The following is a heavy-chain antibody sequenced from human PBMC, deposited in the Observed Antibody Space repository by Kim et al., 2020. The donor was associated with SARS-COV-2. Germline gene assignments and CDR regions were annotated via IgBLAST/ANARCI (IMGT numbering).Heavy chain of an antibody. D-gene: IGHD3-10*01. J-gene: IGHJ5*02. CDR1: GYTLTELS. CDR3: ATDFGSGTWFDP. CDR2: FDPEDGET. Sequence: ASVKVSCKVSGYTLTELSMHWVRQAPGKGLEWMGGFDPEDGETIYAQKFQGRVTMTEDTSTDTAYMELSSLRSEDTAVYYCATDFGSGTWFDPWGQGTLVTVSP. V-gene: IGHV1-24*01.